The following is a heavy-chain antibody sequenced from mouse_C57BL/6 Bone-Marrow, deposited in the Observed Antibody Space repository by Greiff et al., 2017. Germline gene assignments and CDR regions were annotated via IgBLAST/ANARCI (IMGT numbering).Heavy chain of an antibody. CDR3: ARSGRWLLRTFDY. Sequence: VQLQQSGTELVKPGASVKLSCKASGYTFTSYWMHWVKQRPGQGLEWIGNINPSNGGTNYNEKFKSKATLTVDKSSSTAYMQLSSLTSEDSAVYYCARSGRWLLRTFDYGGQGTTLTVSS. J-gene: IGHJ2*01. V-gene: IGHV1-53*01. CDR2: INPSNGGT. D-gene: IGHD2-3*01. CDR1: GYTFTSYW.